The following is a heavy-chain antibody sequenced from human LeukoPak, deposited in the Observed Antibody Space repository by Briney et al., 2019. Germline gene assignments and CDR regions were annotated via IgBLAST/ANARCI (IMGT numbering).Heavy chain of an antibody. J-gene: IGHJ4*02. CDR3: TREREGGATRGLGP. CDR2: IWYDGSNK. CDR1: GFTFSSYG. Sequence: GRSLRLSCAASGFTFSSYGMHWVRQAPGKGLEWVAVIWYDGSNKYYADSVKGRFTISRDNSKNTLYLQMNSLRVEDTAIYYCTREREGGATRGLGPGGQETLATVPS. D-gene: IGHD1-26*01. V-gene: IGHV3-33*01.